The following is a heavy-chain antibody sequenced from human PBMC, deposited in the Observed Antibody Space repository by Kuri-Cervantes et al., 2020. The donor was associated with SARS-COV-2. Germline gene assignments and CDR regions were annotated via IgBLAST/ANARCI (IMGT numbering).Heavy chain of an antibody. CDR3: TLAVAAAV. J-gene: IGHJ4*02. D-gene: IGHD6-19*01. Sequence: GESLKISCAASGFTFSSYSMNWVRQAPGKGLEWVSYTNSGSSTIYYADSVKGRFTISRDNAKNSLYLQMNSLRAEDTAVYYCTLAVAAAVWGQGTLVTVS. CDR1: GFTFSSYS. V-gene: IGHV3-48*01. CDR2: TNSGSSTI.